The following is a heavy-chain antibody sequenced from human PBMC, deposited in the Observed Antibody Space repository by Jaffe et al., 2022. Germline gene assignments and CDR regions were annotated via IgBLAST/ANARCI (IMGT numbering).Heavy chain of an antibody. Sequence: EVQLVESGGGLVQPGGSLRLSCAASGFTFSSYWMSWVRQAPGKGLEWVANIKQDGSEKYYVDSVKGRFTISRDNAKNSLYLQMNSLRAEDTAVYYCARAVAGRPAWIQLWLEEYYFDYWGQGTLVTVSS. CDR1: GFTFSSYW. D-gene: IGHD5-18*01. CDR2: IKQDGSEK. V-gene: IGHV3-7*05. CDR3: ARAVAGRPAWIQLWLEEYYFDY. J-gene: IGHJ4*02.